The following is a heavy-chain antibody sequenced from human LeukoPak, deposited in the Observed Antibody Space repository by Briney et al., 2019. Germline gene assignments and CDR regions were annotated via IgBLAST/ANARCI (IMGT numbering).Heavy chain of an antibody. J-gene: IGHJ4*02. Sequence: GGSLRLSCAASGFTFSSYGMHWVRQAPGKGLEWVAFIRYDGSNKYYADSVKGRFTISRDNSKNTLYLQMNSLRAEDTAVYYCAKDPLRFCSSTSCFYIDYWGQGTLVTVS. V-gene: IGHV3-30*02. CDR3: AKDPLRFCSSTSCFYIDY. D-gene: IGHD2-2*01. CDR1: GFTFSSYG. CDR2: IRYDGSNK.